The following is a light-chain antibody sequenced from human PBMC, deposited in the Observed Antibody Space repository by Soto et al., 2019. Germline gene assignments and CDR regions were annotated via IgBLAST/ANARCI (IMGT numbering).Light chain of an antibody. CDR2: CAS. Sequence: EIVMTQSPATLSVSPGERATLSCRASQSVSSNLAWYQQKPGQAPRLLIYCASTRATGIPARFSGSGSDPEFTLTNSSLQSEDVAVYYCHQYNSWPPLTFGGGTKVDIK. V-gene: IGKV3-15*01. CDR1: QSVSSN. CDR3: HQYNSWPPLT. J-gene: IGKJ4*01.